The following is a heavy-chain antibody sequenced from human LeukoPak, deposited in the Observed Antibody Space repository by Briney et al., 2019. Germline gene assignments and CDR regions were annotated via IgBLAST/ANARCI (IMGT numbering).Heavy chain of an antibody. J-gene: IGHJ5*02. Sequence: GASVKVSCKASGYTFTTYGISWVRQAPGQGLEWMGWISAYNGNTKYVQKLQGRVTMTTDTSTSTAYMELRSLRSDDTAVYYCARGRGYYYDVNDWFDPWGQGTLVTVSS. CDR2: ISAYNGNT. CDR1: GYTFTTYG. CDR3: ARGRGYYYDVNDWFDP. V-gene: IGHV1-18*01. D-gene: IGHD3-22*01.